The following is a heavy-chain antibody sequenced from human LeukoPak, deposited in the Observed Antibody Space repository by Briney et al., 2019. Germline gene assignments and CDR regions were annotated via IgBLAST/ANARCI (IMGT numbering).Heavy chain of an antibody. V-gene: IGHV3-23*01. J-gene: IGHJ3*02. D-gene: IGHD3-22*01. Sequence: PGGSLRLSCAASGFTFSTYGMSWVRQAPGKGLEWVSGISGSGGHTDYADSGKGRFTISRDNSKDTLYLQMNSLRAEDTAVYYCVKDHSYYDSTVYNVFHIWGQGTMVTVSS. CDR1: GFTFSTYG. CDR3: VKDHSYYDSTVYNVFHI. CDR2: ISGSGGHT.